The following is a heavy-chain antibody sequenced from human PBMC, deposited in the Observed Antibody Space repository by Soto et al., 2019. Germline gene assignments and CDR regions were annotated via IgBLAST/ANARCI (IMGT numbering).Heavy chain of an antibody. Sequence: SESLSLTCTFSVVSISSGDYYCSWIRQPPWKGLEWIGYIYYSGSTYYNPSLKSRVTISVDTSKNQFSLKLSSVTAADTAVYYCARGPYDILTQSSYGMDVWGQGTTVTVSS. V-gene: IGHV4-30-4*01. CDR2: IYYSGST. D-gene: IGHD3-9*01. CDR3: ARGPYDILTQSSYGMDV. J-gene: IGHJ6*02. CDR1: VVSISSGDYY.